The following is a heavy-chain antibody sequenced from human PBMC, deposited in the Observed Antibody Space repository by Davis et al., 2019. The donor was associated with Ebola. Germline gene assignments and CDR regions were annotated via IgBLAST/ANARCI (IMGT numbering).Heavy chain of an antibody. V-gene: IGHV5-51*01. J-gene: IGHJ3*02. CDR2: IYPGDSDT. CDR1: GYSFTSYW. CDR3: ATLRRTITGMDDGFDI. D-gene: IGHD1-20*01. Sequence: GESLKISCKGSGYSFTSYWIAWVRQMPGKGLEWMGIIYPGDSDTRYSPSFRGQVTISADKSFSTAYLQWSSLKASDTAIYYCATLRRTITGMDDGFDIWGQGTMVTVSS.